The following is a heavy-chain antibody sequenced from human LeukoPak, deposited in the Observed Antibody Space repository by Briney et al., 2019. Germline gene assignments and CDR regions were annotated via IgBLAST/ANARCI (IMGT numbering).Heavy chain of an antibody. Sequence: SETLSLACTVSGGSISSYYWSWVRQPPGKGLQWIGYINYSGNSDYKPSLQSRVTMSVDTSKNQFSLKLNSVTAADTAVYYCARRTYYDTLTGYKYWYFDLWGRGTLVTVSS. CDR1: GGSISSYY. CDR3: ARRTYYDTLTGYKYWYFDL. D-gene: IGHD3-9*01. CDR2: INYSGNS. V-gene: IGHV4-59*01. J-gene: IGHJ2*01.